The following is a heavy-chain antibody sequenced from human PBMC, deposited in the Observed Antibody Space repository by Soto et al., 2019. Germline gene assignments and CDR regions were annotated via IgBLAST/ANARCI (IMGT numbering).Heavy chain of an antibody. D-gene: IGHD6-13*01. J-gene: IGHJ4*02. Sequence: QVQLQQWGAGLLKPSETLSLTCAVYGGSFSGYYWSWIRQPPGKGLEWIGEINHSGSTNYNPSLKSRVTISVDTSKNQFSLKLSSVTAADTAVYYCARARQWGSSGPVDYWGQGTLVTVSS. CDR2: INHSGST. V-gene: IGHV4-34*01. CDR3: ARARQWGSSGPVDY. CDR1: GGSFSGYY.